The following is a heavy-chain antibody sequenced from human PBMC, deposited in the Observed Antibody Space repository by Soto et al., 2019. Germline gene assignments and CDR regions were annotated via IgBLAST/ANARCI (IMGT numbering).Heavy chain of an antibody. CDR3: ARRDRGRPLDV. Sequence: SETLSLTCSVSGGSISSSDSYWGWVRQPPGKGLEWIGNIYYSGTTYYNPSLKSRVTISVDASKNQFILKLSSVTAADPAVYYCARRDRGRPLDVWGQGTMVTVSS. V-gene: IGHV4-39*01. CDR2: IYYSGTT. D-gene: IGHD1-26*01. J-gene: IGHJ3*01. CDR1: GGSISSSDSY.